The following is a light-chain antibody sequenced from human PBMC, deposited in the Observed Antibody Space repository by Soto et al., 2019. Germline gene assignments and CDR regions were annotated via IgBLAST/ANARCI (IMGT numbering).Light chain of an antibody. J-gene: IGKJ1*01. V-gene: IGKV2-28*01. CDR1: QSLLHSYGFHY. CDR2: LGS. CDR3: MQAIQTPWT. Sequence: DIVVTQWPLSLPCSGVEPASISCRFSQSLLHSYGFHYLDWYLQKPGQSPQLLIYLGSNRASGVPDRFSATQSGTTFTLKISSVEAQDVGVYYCMQAIQTPWTFGQGTKVDI.